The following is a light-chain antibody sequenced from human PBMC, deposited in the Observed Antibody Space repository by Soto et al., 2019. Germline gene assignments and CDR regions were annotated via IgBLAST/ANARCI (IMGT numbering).Light chain of an antibody. V-gene: IGKV1-5*01. CDR1: ESMSNC. J-gene: IGKJ1*01. CDR3: QQYENSWT. Sequence: DIQVTQSPSTLSASVGDRVTITFRASESMSNCLAWYQQKPGKAPKLLISDASNLDSGVPSRFSGSGSGTEFSLTISNLQPDDCATYYCQQYENSWTCGQGDKVDIK. CDR2: DAS.